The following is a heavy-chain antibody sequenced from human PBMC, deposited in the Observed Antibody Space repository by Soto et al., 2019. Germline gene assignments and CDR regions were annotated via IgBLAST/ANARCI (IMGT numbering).Heavy chain of an antibody. V-gene: IGHV4-59*02. D-gene: IGHD5-18*01. CDR1: GASVGSDF. Sequence: SETLSLTCTVSGASVGSDFFSWIRQPPWKGLEWIGYIYSSDIIDYNPSLRSRATISLGPSENQFSLSLKSVTAADTAVYYCAKYSSHLTFHPHFDSSGQGTLVTVSS. J-gene: IGHJ4*02. CDR2: IYSSDII. CDR3: AKYSSHLTFHPHFDS.